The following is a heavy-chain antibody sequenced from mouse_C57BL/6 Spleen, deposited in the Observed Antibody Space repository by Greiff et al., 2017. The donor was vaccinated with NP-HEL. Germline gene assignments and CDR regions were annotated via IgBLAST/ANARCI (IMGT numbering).Heavy chain of an antibody. J-gene: IGHJ2*01. Sequence: QVQLQQPGAELVKPGASVKLSCKASGYTFTSYWMHWVKQRPGRGLEWIGRIDPNSGGTKYNEKFKSKATLTVDKPSSTAYMQLSSLTSEDSAVYYCAREPFITTVVATGYFDYWGQGTTLTVSS. CDR2: IDPNSGGT. CDR3: AREPFITTVVATGYFDY. CDR1: GYTFTSYW. D-gene: IGHD1-1*01. V-gene: IGHV1-72*01.